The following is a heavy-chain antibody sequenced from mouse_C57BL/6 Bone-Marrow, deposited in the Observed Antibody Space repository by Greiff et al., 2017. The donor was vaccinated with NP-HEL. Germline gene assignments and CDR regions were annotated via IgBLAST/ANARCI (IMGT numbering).Heavy chain of an antibody. Sequence: VQLQQSGAELAKPGASVKLSCKASGYTFTSYWMHWVKQRPGQGLEWIGYINPSSGYTKYNQKFKDKATLTADKSSSTAYMQLSSLTYEDSAVYYCATTMVTTLYAMDYWGQGTSVTVSS. CDR2: INPSSGYT. V-gene: IGHV1-7*01. J-gene: IGHJ4*01. CDR1: GYTFTSYW. D-gene: IGHD2-2*01. CDR3: ATTMVTTLYAMDY.